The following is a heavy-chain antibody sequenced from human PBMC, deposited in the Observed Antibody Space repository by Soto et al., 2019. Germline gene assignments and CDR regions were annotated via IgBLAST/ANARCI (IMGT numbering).Heavy chain of an antibody. Sequence: QVQLVQSGAEVKKSGASVKVSCKASGYTFTAYYIHWVRQAPGQGLEWMGWINPDTGGTDYTQKFQGWVTMTRDTXXXTXXMELSSLKSDDTAVYFCARAVARDGSSWYRGGYDSWGQGTLVTVSS. V-gene: IGHV1-2*04. J-gene: IGHJ4*02. CDR1: GYTFTAYY. D-gene: IGHD6-13*01. CDR3: ARAVARDGSSWYRGGYDS. CDR2: INPDTGGT.